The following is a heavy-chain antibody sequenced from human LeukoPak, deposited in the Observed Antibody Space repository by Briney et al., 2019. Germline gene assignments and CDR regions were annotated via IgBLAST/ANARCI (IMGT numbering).Heavy chain of an antibody. D-gene: IGHD5-12*01. V-gene: IGHV4-39*01. CDR2: IHYGGNT. J-gene: IGHJ4*02. CDR1: GGSISRSSYY. CDR3: AGYSGFDWRNYFDY. Sequence: SETLSLTCTVSGGSISRSSYYWGWIRQPPGKELEWIGTIHYGGNTYYNPSLRSRVTISVDSSSNQFSLRLSSMTAADTAVYYCAGYSGFDWRNYFDYWGQGFLVTVSS.